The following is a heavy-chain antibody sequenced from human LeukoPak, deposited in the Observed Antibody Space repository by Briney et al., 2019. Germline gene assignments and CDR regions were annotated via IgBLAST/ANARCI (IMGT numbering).Heavy chain of an antibody. Sequence: GGSLRLSCAVSGFTFSTYWMSWVRQAPGKGLEWVANIKQDGSEKYYLDSVKGRFTISRDNAKNSLYLQMNSLRAEDTAVYFCTREAAAGIDYWGQGTLVTVSS. CDR2: IKQDGSEK. J-gene: IGHJ4*02. CDR3: TREAAAGIDY. V-gene: IGHV3-7*01. CDR1: GFTFSTYW. D-gene: IGHD6-13*01.